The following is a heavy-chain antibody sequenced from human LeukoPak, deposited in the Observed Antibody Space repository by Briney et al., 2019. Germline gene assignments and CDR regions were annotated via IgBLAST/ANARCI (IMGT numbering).Heavy chain of an antibody. CDR2: MNPNSGNT. D-gene: IGHD2-2*01. J-gene: IGHJ6*03. CDR1: GYTFTSYD. CDR3: ARGRDYCSSTSCSPYYYYYYMDV. V-gene: IGHV1-8*01. Sequence: ASVKVSCKASGYTFTSYDINWVRQATGQGLEWMGWMNPNSGNTGYAQKFQGRVTMTRNTSISTAYMELSSLRSEDTAVYYCARGRDYCSSTSCSPYYYYYYMDVWGKGTTVTISS.